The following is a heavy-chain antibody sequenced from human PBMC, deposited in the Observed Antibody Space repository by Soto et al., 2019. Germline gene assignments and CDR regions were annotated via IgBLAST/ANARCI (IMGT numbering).Heavy chain of an antibody. V-gene: IGHV1-69*13. CDR3: AREPPPGLDYYYGMDV. D-gene: IGHD6-19*01. J-gene: IGHJ6*02. CDR2: IIPIFGTA. Sequence: SVKVSCKASGGTFSSYAISWVRQAPGQGLEWMGGIIPIFGTANYAQKFQGRVTITADESTSTAYMGLSSLRSEDTAVYYCAREPPPGLDYYYGMDVWGQGTTVTVSS. CDR1: GGTFSSYA.